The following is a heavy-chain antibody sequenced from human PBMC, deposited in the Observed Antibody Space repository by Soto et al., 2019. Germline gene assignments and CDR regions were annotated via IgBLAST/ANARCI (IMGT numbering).Heavy chain of an antibody. CDR2: MNPNIDHT. Sequence: QVQLVQSGAEVKKPGASVKVSCKASGYMFTTYDIMWVRQATGQGLEWVGAMNPNIDHTGYAQKFHGRATMTRDPSISTAYMELTDLRSDDTAVYYCARAATYYYGSGSGADYWGQGTLVTVSS. CDR3: ARAATYYYGSGSGADY. V-gene: IGHV1-8*01. J-gene: IGHJ4*02. CDR1: GYMFTTYD. D-gene: IGHD3-10*01.